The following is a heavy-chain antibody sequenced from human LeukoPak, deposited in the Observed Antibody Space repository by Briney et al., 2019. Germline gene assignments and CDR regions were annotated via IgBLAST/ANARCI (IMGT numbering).Heavy chain of an antibody. CDR1: GFTFSSYS. D-gene: IGHD3-3*01. CDR2: IRYDGSNK. J-gene: IGHJ4*02. V-gene: IGHV3-30*02. CDR3: AKEGVTIFGVAPDY. Sequence: PGGSLRLSCAASGFTFSSYSMHWVRQAPGKGLEWVAFIRYDGSNKYYADSVKGRFTISRDNSKNTLYLQMNSLRAEDTAVYYCAKEGVTIFGVAPDYWGQGTLVTVSS.